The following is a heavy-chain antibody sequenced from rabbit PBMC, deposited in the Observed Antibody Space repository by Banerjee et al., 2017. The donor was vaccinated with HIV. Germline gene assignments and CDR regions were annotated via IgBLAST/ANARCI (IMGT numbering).Heavy chain of an antibody. Sequence: QSLEESGGGLVQPEGSLTLTCTASGFDLSSGYDMCWVRQAPGKGLEWIECVDAGSTSRTYYATGAKGRFILSKTSATPVTLQMTSLTVADTATYFCAREDYAGYGYNLWGPGALVTVS. J-gene: IGHJ4*01. D-gene: IGHD6-1*01. CDR1: GFDLSSGYD. V-gene: IGHV1S40*01. CDR2: VDAGSTSRT. CDR3: AREDYAGYGYNL.